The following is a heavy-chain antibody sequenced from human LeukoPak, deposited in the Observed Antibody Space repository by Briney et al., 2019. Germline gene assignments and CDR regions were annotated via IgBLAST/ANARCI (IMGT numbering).Heavy chain of an antibody. D-gene: IGHD3-16*01. CDR3: ARVRPRVLLRGTNHFDY. J-gene: IGHJ4*02. CDR2: IYPSGST. CDR1: GGCMTSHS. V-gene: IGHV4-4*09. Sequence: PSETLSLTCSVSGGCMTSHSWGWMRQTPGKGLEGIGYIYPSGSTNYNPSLKRRVSISVDSSRDQFSLTLTSVTAADTAVYYCARVRPRVLLRGTNHFDYWGPGTLVTVSS.